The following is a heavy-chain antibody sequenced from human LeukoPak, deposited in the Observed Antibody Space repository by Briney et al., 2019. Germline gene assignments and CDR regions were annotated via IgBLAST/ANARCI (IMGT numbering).Heavy chain of an antibody. D-gene: IGHD3-10*01. CDR2: IYPVDSDT. CDR1: GYSFIDYW. V-gene: IGHV5-51*01. CDR3: ARRPGYGSGSYRSGFDP. Sequence: KCGEPLNFPCKGPGYSFIDYWSAWSRQMPGKGREGLGIIYPVDSDTTYSPSFQGQATTSAGKSISTSYLKWTSPEASATAMYSRARRPGYGSGSYRSGFDPWGQGTLVTVSS. J-gene: IGHJ5*02.